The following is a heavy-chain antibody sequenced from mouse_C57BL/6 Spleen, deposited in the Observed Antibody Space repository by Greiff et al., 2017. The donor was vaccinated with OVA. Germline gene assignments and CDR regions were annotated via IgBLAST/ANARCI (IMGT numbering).Heavy chain of an antibody. Sequence: VKLMESGAELVRPGASVTLSCKASGYTFTDYEMHWVKQTPVHGLEWIGAIDPETGGTAYNQKFKGKAILTADKSSSTAYMELRSLTSEDSAVYYCTYYYYAMDYWGQGTSVTVSS. J-gene: IGHJ4*01. CDR2: IDPETGGT. CDR3: TYYYYAMDY. D-gene: IGHD1-1*01. V-gene: IGHV1-15*01. CDR1: GYTFTDYE.